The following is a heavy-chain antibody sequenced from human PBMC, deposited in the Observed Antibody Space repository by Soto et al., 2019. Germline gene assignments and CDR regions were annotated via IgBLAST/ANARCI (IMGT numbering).Heavy chain of an antibody. V-gene: IGHV3-48*03. CDR2: ISSSGVTT. CDR3: ARYGTRADW. Sequence: EVQLVESGGGFVQPGGSLKLSCAASGCTFRNYEMNWFRKAPGKGLEWVSYISSSGVTTYYADFAAGRFTISRDNAKESLYLHLNSLRVEDTAVYYCARYGTRADWWGLGTQVTVSS. D-gene: IGHD1-1*01. J-gene: IGHJ4*02. CDR1: GCTFRNYE.